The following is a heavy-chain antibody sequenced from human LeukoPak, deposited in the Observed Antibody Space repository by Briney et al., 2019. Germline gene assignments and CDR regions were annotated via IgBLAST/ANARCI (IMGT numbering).Heavy chain of an antibody. J-gene: IGHJ4*02. Sequence: PSETLSLTCAVSGYSISSGYYWGWIRQPPGKGLEWIGTIYHSGSPYYNPSLKRPVTLSVDTSKTQFSLKLSSVTGADTAVYYCASSSCYYSFDCWGQGTLVTVPS. CDR3: ASSSCYYSFDC. V-gene: IGHV4-38-2*01. CDR1: GYSISSGYY. D-gene: IGHD3-3*01. CDR2: IYHSGSP.